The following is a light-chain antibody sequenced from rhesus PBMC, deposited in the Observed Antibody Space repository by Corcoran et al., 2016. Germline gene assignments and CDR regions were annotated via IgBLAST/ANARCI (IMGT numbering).Light chain of an antibody. V-gene: IGKV3-53*02. CDR2: GAS. CDR1: QSVSSY. J-gene: IGKJ3*01. Sequence: VILTQSPATLSLSPGERATLSCRASQSVSSYLAWSQQNPGQAPKLLIYGASRRATGTPDRFSGSVSVTEFNLTISSLEPEDSAVYYCQKYSSPPFTFGPGTRLNLK. CDR3: QKYSSPPFT.